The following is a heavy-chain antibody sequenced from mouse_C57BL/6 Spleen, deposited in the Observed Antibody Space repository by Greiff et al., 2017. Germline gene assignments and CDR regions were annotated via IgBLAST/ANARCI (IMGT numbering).Heavy chain of an antibody. CDR3: ARRYYDWYFDV. D-gene: IGHD1-1*01. CDR1: GYTFTSYW. V-gene: IGHV1-69*01. CDR2: IDPSDSYT. J-gene: IGHJ1*03. Sequence: VQLQQPGAELVMPGASVKLSCKASGYTFTSYWMHWVKQRPGQGLEWIGEIDPSDSYTNYNQKFKGKSTLTVDKSSSTAYMQLSSLTSEDSAVYYCARRYYDWYFDVWGTGTTVTVSS.